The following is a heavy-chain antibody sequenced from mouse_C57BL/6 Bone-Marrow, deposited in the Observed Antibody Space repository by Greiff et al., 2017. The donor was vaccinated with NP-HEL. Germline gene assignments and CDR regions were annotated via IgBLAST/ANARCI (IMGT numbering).Heavy chain of an antibody. Sequence: DVKLVESGGGLVQPGGSLKLSCAASGFTFSDYYMYWVRQTPEKRLEWVAYISNGGGSTYYPDTVTGRFPISRDNAKNPLYLQMSRLKSEDTAMYYCARQGDYPSYWFFAVWGPGTSVTVSS. D-gene: IGHD2-4*01. V-gene: IGHV5-12*01. CDR2: ISNGGGST. J-gene: IGHJ1*01. CDR1: GFTFSDYY. CDR3: ARQGDYPSYWFFAV.